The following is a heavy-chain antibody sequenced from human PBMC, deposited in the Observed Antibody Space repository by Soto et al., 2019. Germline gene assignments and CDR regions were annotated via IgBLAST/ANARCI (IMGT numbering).Heavy chain of an antibody. Sequence: ASVKVSCKASGYTFTSYGISWVRQAPGQGLEWMGWISAYNGNTNYAQKFQGRVTMTRNTSISTAYMELSSLRSEDTAVYYCARGLVVPAARWHYYYYYMDVWGKGTTVTVSS. CDR3: ARGLVVPAARWHYYYYYMDV. V-gene: IGHV1-18*01. CDR2: ISAYNGNT. D-gene: IGHD2-2*01. CDR1: GYTFTSYG. J-gene: IGHJ6*03.